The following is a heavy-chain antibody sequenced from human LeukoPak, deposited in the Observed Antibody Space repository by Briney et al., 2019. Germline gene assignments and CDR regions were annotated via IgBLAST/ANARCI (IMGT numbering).Heavy chain of an antibody. CDR1: GGSISSGGYY. CDR2: IYYSGST. Sequence: SETLSLNCTVSGGSISSGGYYWSWIRQHPGKGLEWIGYIYYSGSTYYNPSLKSRVTISVDTSKNQFSLKLSSVTAADTAVYYCAREIGPMVRVVGLYGMDVWGQGTTVTVSS. CDR3: AREIGPMVRVVGLYGMDV. J-gene: IGHJ6*02. D-gene: IGHD3-10*01. V-gene: IGHV4-31*03.